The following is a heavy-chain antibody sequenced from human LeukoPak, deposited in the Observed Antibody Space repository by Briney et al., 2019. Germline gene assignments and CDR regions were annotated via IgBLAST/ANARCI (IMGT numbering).Heavy chain of an antibody. V-gene: IGHV4-30-4*01. Sequence: SEALSLTCTVSGGSISSGDYYWSWIRQPPGKGLEWIGYIYYRGSTYYNPSLKSRVTISVDTSKNQFSLKLSSVTAADTAVYYCARGDPRSWFDPWGQGTLVTVSS. CDR1: GGSISSGDYY. CDR2: IYYRGST. CDR3: ARGDPRSWFDP. J-gene: IGHJ5*02.